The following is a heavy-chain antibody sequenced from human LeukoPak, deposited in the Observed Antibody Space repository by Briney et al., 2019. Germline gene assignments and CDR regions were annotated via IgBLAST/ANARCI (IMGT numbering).Heavy chain of an antibody. V-gene: IGHV1-69*13. CDR3: ARVSGGSGSLPEYYYYYYGMDV. CDR2: IIPIFGTA. J-gene: IGHJ6*01. CDR1: GGTFSRYA. D-gene: IGHD3-10*01. Sequence: SVKVSCKASGGTFSRYAISWVRQAPGQGLEWMGGIIPIFGTANYAQKFQGRVTITADESTSTAYMELSSLRSEDTAVYYCARVSGGSGSLPEYYYYYYGMDVWGQGTTVTVSS.